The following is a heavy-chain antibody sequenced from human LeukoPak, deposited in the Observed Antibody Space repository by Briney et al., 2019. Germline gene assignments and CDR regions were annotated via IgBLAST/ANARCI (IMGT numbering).Heavy chain of an antibody. D-gene: IGHD3-22*01. CDR3: AGDYQLRPRWLRSGYYGGYPFDY. CDR2: IYHSGST. V-gene: IGHV4-30-2*01. Sequence: PSQTLSLTCSVSGGSISSGGYYWNWVRQPPGKGLEWIGCIYHSGSTNYNPSLKSRVTISVDTSKNQFSLKLSSVTAADTAVYYCAGDYQLRPRWLRSGYYGGYPFDYWGQGTLVTVSS. J-gene: IGHJ4*02. CDR1: GGSISSGGYY.